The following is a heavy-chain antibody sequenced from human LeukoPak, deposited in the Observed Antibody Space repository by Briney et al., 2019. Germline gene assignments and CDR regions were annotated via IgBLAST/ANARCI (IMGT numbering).Heavy chain of an antibody. D-gene: IGHD3-10*01. CDR1: GFTFSSYG. V-gene: IGHV3-30*02. Sequence: GGSLRLSCAASGFTFSSYGMHWVRQAPGKGLEWVAFIRYDGSNKYYADSVKGRFTTSRDNSKNTLYLQMNSLRAEDTAVYYCAKDPGLLWFREYYFDYWGQGTLVTVSS. CDR3: AKDPGLLWFREYYFDY. CDR2: IRYDGSNK. J-gene: IGHJ4*02.